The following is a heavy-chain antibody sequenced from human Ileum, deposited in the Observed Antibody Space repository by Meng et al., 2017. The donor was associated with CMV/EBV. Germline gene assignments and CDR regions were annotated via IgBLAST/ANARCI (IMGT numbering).Heavy chain of an antibody. CDR2: INTTGNTI. CDR1: IFTFSNYE. J-gene: IGHJ6*02. D-gene: IGHD2-15*01. Sequence: GESLKISCAASIFTFSNYEMKWVRQAPGKGLEWVSYINTTGNTIHYTDSVKGRFTISRDNAKNTLYLQMNSLRAEDTAVYYCARHRSCSGGSCYGMDVWGLGTTVTVSS. CDR3: ARHRSCSGGSCYGMDV. V-gene: IGHV3-48*03.